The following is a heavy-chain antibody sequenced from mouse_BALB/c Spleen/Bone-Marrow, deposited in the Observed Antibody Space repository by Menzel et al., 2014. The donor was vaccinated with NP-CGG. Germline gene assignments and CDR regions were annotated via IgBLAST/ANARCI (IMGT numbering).Heavy chain of an antibody. CDR3: TRWNGNYEGFAY. Sequence: LKDSGSELVRPGDSVKLSCKASGYTFTTYWMHWVKQRHGQGLEWIGNIYPGSGNANYDEKFKSRGTLTVDTSSSTAYMHLSGLTSEDSAVYYCTRWNGNYEGFAYWGQGTLVTVSA. CDR1: GYTFTTYW. V-gene: IGHV1S22*01. J-gene: IGHJ3*01. D-gene: IGHD2-1*01. CDR2: IYPGSGNA.